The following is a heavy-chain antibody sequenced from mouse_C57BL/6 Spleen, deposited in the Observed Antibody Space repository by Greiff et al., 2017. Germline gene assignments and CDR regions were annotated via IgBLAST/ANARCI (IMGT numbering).Heavy chain of an antibody. D-gene: IGHD2-1*01. V-gene: IGHV5-17*01. CDR3: ARGGNSHYYAMDY. Sequence: EVHLVESGGGLVKPGGSLKLSCAASGFTFSDYRMHWVRQAPEKGLEWVAYISSGSSTIYYADTVKGRFTISRDNAKNTLFLQMTSLRSEDTAMYYCARGGNSHYYAMDYWGQGTSVTVSS. CDR2: ISSGSSTI. J-gene: IGHJ4*01. CDR1: GFTFSDYR.